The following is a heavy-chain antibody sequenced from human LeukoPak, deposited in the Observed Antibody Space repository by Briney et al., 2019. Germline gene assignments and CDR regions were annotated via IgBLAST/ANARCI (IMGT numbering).Heavy chain of an antibody. CDR3: ARSPSYYDILTGYNPYYFDY. CDR2: IYYSGST. CDR1: GGSISSSSYY. Sequence: SETLSLTCTVSGGSISSSSYYWGWIRQPPGTGLEWIGSIYYSGSTYYNPSLKSRVTISVDTSKNQFSLKLSSVTAADTAVYYCARSPSYYDILTGYNPYYFDYWGQGTLVTVSS. D-gene: IGHD3-9*01. V-gene: IGHV4-39*01. J-gene: IGHJ4*02.